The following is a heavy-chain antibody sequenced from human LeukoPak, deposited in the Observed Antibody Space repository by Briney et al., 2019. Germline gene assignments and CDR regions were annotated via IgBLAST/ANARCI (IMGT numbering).Heavy chain of an antibody. CDR2: ISTTGST. D-gene: IGHD6-13*01. CDR1: GASISDYY. CDR3: ARRSGIAAAGSWYFDL. Sequence: SETLSLTCTVSGASISDYYWSWIRQSAGKGLEWIGRISTTGSTYYNPSFQSRVTMSADPSKTLFFLRLRSVTAADTAVYYCARRSGIAAAGSWYFDLWGRGTLVTVSS. J-gene: IGHJ2*01. V-gene: IGHV4-4*07.